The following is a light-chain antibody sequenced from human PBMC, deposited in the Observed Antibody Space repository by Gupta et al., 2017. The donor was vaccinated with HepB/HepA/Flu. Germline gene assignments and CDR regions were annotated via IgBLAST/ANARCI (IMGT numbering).Light chain of an antibody. CDR2: GNT. J-gene: IGLJ2*01. CDR1: SSNIGAGYD. Sequence: QSVLTQPPSVPGAPGQRVTIPSPGSSSNIGAGYDVHWYQRFPGRAPKVLIYGNTNRPSGVPDRFSGSKSGTAASLAISGLQAEDEADYYCQPYDSSLRVVFGGGTKVTVL. CDR3: QPYDSSLRVV. V-gene: IGLV1-40*01.